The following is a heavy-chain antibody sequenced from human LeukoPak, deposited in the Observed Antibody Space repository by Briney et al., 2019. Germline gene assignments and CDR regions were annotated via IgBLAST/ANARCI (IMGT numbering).Heavy chain of an antibody. J-gene: IGHJ4*02. Sequence: PGTSLRLSCAVSGFTFSTYAMHWVRQAPGQGLEWMAFISYDGRDKYYADSVKGRFTISRDNSKNTLYLQMNSLRVEDTAVYYCARVGVGMYHFDHWGQGTLVTVSS. CDR1: GFTFSTYA. CDR3: ARVGVGMYHFDH. D-gene: IGHD2-2*01. V-gene: IGHV3-30*03. CDR2: ISYDGRDK.